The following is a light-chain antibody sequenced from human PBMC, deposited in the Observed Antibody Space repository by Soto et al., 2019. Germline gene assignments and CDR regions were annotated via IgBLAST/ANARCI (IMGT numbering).Light chain of an antibody. CDR2: SDN. CDR3: ASWDDSLSGPV. Sequence: QSVLAQPPSASGTPGQSVTMSCSGSDSNIVTHSVSWYQHLPGTAPKLLIFSDNQRPSGVPDRFSGSKSGTSASLAISGLQSEDEADYYCASWDDSLSGPVFGGGTQLTVL. V-gene: IGLV1-44*01. CDR1: DSNIVTHS. J-gene: IGLJ3*02.